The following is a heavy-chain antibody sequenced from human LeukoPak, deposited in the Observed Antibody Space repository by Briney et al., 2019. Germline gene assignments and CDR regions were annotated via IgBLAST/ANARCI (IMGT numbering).Heavy chain of an antibody. CDR2: IYHSGST. V-gene: IGHV4-38-2*02. Sequence: SETLSLTCTVSGYSISSGYYWGWIRQPSGNGLEWIGSIYHSGSTYYNPSLKSRVTISVDTSKNQFSLKLSSVTAADTAVYYCARSYPSPLDIAARNNWFDPWGQGTLVTVSS. D-gene: IGHD6-6*01. CDR3: ARSYPSPLDIAARNNWFDP. J-gene: IGHJ5*02. CDR1: GYSISSGYY.